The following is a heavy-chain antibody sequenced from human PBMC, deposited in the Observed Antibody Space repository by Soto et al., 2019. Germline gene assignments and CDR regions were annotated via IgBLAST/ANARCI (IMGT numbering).Heavy chain of an antibody. Sequence: PGGSLRLSCAASGFTFSSYWMSWVRQAPGKGLEWVANIKQDGSEKYYVDSVKGRFTISRDNAKNSLYLQMNGLRAEDTAVYYCARDTYSYGFLIYYYYGMDVWGQGTTVTVSS. CDR1: GFTFSSYW. CDR3: ARDTYSYGFLIYYYYGMDV. V-gene: IGHV3-7*01. D-gene: IGHD5-18*01. J-gene: IGHJ6*02. CDR2: IKQDGSEK.